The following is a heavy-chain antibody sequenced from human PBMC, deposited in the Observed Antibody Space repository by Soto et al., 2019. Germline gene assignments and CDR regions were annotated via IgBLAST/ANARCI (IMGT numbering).Heavy chain of an antibody. CDR2: IRNRANNYAT. CDR3: TRWVEATTAPFDS. Sequence: EVQLVESGGGLVQPGGSLKLSCAASGFTFSGSAMHWVRQASGKGLEWVGRIRNRANNYATAYTASVKGRFTISRDDSKNTAYLQMNSLKTEDSAVYYCTRWVEATTAPFDSWGQGTLVTVSS. CDR1: GFTFSGSA. D-gene: IGHD5-12*01. J-gene: IGHJ4*02. V-gene: IGHV3-73*01.